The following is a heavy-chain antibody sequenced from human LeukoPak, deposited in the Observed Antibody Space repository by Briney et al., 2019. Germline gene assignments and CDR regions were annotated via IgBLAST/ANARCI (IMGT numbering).Heavy chain of an antibody. D-gene: IGHD3-9*01. CDR3: ARGNFDWLLLGAFDI. V-gene: IGHV1-18*04. Sequence: ASVKVSCKASGYTFTSYGISWVRQAPGQGLEWMGWISAYNGNTNYAQKLQGRVTTTTDTSTSTAYMELRSLRSDDTAVYYCARGNFDWLLLGAFDIWGQGTMVTVSS. CDR1: GYTFTSYG. J-gene: IGHJ3*02. CDR2: ISAYNGNT.